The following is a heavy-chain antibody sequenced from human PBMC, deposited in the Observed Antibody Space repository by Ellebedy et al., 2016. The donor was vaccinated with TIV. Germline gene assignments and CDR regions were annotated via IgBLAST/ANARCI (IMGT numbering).Heavy chain of an antibody. CDR3: ARVTGGLGGAFDI. Sequence: GGSLRLSCEASGFTFSAYAMSWVRQAPGKGLEWVAGIRGSGHFTYYADSVRGRFTVSRDKAKNSLYLKMNSLRAEDTAVYYCARVTGGLGGAFDIWGQGTMVTVSS. D-gene: IGHD2-8*02. J-gene: IGHJ3*02. V-gene: IGHV3-23*01. CDR2: IRGSGHFT. CDR1: GFTFSAYA.